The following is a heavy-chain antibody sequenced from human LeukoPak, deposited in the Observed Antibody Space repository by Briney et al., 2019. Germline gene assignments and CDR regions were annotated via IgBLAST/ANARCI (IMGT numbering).Heavy chain of an antibody. CDR1: GGTFSSYA. D-gene: IGHD2-2*01. Sequence: GASVKVSCKASGGTFSSYAISWVRQAPGQGLEWMGGIIPIFGTANYAQKFQGRVTITADKSTSTAYMELSSLRSEDTAVYYCARVRTLPAAIDPVMYNWFDPWGQGTLVTVSS. J-gene: IGHJ5*02. V-gene: IGHV1-69*06. CDR3: ARVRTLPAAIDPVMYNWFDP. CDR2: IIPIFGTA.